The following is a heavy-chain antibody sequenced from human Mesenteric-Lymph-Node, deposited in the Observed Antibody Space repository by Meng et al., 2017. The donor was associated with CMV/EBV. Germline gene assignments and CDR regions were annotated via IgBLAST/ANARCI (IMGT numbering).Heavy chain of an antibody. D-gene: IGHD6-13*01. CDR2: INTNTGDT. CDR3: MRAVWGYCTNSSCSN. Sequence: ASVKVSCKASGYTFTAYFIHWVRQAPGQGLEWMGWINTNTGDTNYPQEFQGRVTMTRDTSISTTYMELSGLRSDDTALYYCMRAVWGYCTNSSCSNWGQGTLVTVSS. J-gene: IGHJ4*02. V-gene: IGHV1-2*02. CDR1: GYTFTAYF.